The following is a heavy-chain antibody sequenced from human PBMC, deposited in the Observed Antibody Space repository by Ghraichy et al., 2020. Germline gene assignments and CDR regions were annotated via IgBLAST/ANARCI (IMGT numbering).Heavy chain of an antibody. CDR3: AREGRLYSGSSLSMDV. D-gene: IGHD1-26*01. V-gene: IGHV3-74*01. CDR2: INSDGSST. J-gene: IGHJ6*02. CDR1: GFTFSSYW. Sequence: GESLNIPCAASGFTFSSYWMHWVRQAPGKGLVWVSRINSDGSSTSYADSVKGRFTISRDNAKNTLYLQMNSLRAEDTAVYYCAREGRLYSGSSLSMDVWGQGTTVTVSS.